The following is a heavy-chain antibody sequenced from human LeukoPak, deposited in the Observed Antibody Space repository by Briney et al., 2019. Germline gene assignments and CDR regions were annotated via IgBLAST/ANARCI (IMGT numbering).Heavy chain of an antibody. D-gene: IGHD2-21*02. Sequence: GGSLRLSCAASGFTFSSYWMSWVRQAPGKGLEWVAVIWYDGSNKYYADSVKGRFTISRDNSKNTLYLQMNSLRAEDTAVYYCARGDLTYYFDYWGQGTLVTVSS. CDR1: GFTFSSYW. J-gene: IGHJ4*02. CDR3: ARGDLTYYFDY. CDR2: IWYDGSNK. V-gene: IGHV3-33*08.